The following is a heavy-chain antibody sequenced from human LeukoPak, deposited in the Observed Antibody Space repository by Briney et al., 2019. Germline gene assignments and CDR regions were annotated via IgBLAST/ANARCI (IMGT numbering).Heavy chain of an antibody. CDR3: AKFIEAFYYFYYMDV. D-gene: IGHD5-12*01. V-gene: IGHV3-33*06. J-gene: IGHJ6*03. CDR2: IWYDGSNK. CDR1: GFTFSSYG. Sequence: GGSLRLSCAASGFTFSSYGMHWVRQAPGKGLEWVAVIWYDGSNKYYADSVKGRFTISRDNSKNTLYLQLNSLRAVDTAIYYCAKFIEAFYYFYYMDVWGKGTTVTVSS.